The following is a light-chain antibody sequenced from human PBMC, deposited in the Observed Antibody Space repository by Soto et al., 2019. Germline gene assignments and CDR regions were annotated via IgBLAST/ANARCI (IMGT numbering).Light chain of an antibody. J-gene: IGKJ1*01. Sequence: EIVLTQSPGTLSLSPGERATLSCWASQTVSNSYLAWYQQKPGQAPRLLIYGASSRATGIPDRFSGSESGTDFPLTISSLEPEDFAGYYCQHYGTSPWTFGQGTKVDIK. CDR1: QTVSNSY. CDR2: GAS. CDR3: QHYGTSPWT. V-gene: IGKV3-20*01.